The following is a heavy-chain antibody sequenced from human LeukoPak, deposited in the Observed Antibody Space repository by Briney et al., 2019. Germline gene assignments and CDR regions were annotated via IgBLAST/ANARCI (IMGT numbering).Heavy chain of an antibody. V-gene: IGHV3-64*01. J-gene: IGHJ6*02. CDR2: ISSNGGST. CDR3: ARGVDV. CDR1: GFTFSSYA. Sequence: PGGSLRLSCAASGFTFSSYAMHWVRQAPGKGLEYVSAISSNGGSTYYANSVKGRFTISRDNSKNTLYLQMGSLRAEDMAVYYCARGVDVWGQGTTVTVSS.